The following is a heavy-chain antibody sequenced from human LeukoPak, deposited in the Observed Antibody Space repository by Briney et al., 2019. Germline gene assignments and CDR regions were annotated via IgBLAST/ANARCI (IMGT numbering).Heavy chain of an antibody. CDR3: AKGQNYFGSGSRPDY. J-gene: IGHJ4*02. V-gene: IGHV3-23*01. CDR1: GFTFSSYA. Sequence: GGSLRLSCAASGFTFSSYAMSWVRQAPGKGLEWVSTINGGGDNTYYADSVKGRFTISRDDSKNTLYLQMNSLRAEDTAVYYCAKGQNYFGSGSRPDYWGQGTLVTVSS. CDR2: INGGGDNT. D-gene: IGHD3-10*01.